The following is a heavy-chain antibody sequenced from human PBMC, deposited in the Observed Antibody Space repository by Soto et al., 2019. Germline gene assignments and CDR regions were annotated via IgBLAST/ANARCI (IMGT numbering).Heavy chain of an antibody. CDR1: GFTVSSFY. V-gene: IGHV3-66*01. Sequence: EVQLVESGGGLVQPGGSLRLSCAASGFTVSSFYMTWVRQAPGKGLQWVAVISSGGSTYYADSVKGRFTIPRDNSKNTLYLEMNSLRAEDTAVYYCARDTFGGAYDFLQGGQGTLVTVSS. J-gene: IGHJ4*02. CDR2: ISSGGST. D-gene: IGHD3-3*01. CDR3: ARDTFGGAYDFLQ.